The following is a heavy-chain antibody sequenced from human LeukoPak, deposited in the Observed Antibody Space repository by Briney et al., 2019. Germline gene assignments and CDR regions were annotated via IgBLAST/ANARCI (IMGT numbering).Heavy chain of an antibody. D-gene: IGHD2-21*01. CDR2: INPNSGGT. V-gene: IGHV1-2*02. Sequence: ASVKVSCKASGGTFSSYAISWVRQAPGQGLEWMGWINPNSGGTNYAQKFQGRVTMTRGTSISTAYMELSRLRSDDTAVYYCARTRRIGNWFDPWGQGTLVTVSS. CDR1: GGTFSSYA. CDR3: ARTRRIGNWFDP. J-gene: IGHJ5*02.